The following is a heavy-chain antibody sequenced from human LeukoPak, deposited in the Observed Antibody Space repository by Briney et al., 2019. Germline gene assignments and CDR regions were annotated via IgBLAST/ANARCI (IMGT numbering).Heavy chain of an antibody. D-gene: IGHD6-13*01. J-gene: IGHJ6*03. CDR2: IYYSGST. V-gene: IGHV4-39*01. CDR1: GGSISSSSYY. Sequence: SETLSLTCTVSGGSISSSSYYWGWIRQPPGKGLEWIGSIYYSGSTYYNPSLKSRVTISVDTSKNQFSLKLSSVTAADTAVYYCARGQQLNYYYYMDVWGKGTTVTISS. CDR3: ARGQQLNYYYYMDV.